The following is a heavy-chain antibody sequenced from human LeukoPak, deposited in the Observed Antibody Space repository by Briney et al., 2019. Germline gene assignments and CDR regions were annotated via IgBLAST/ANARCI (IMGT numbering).Heavy chain of an antibody. V-gene: IGHV3-23*01. CDR1: GFTFSTYA. Sequence: GGSLRLSCAASGFTFSTYAMTWVRQAPGKGLEWVSLISGTGGSTYYADSVKGRFTISRDNSKNTLYLQMNSLRAEDTAVYYCARDRQHTGYSSGWYSYWGQGTLVTVSS. J-gene: IGHJ4*02. D-gene: IGHD6-19*01. CDR3: ARDRQHTGYSSGWYSY. CDR2: ISGTGGST.